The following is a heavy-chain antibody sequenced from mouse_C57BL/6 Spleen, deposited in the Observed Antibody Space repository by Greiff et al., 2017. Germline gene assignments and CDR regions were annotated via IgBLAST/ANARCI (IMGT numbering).Heavy chain of an antibody. V-gene: IGHV5-16*01. J-gene: IGHJ2*01. CDR2: INYDGSST. D-gene: IGHD2-1*01. CDR3: ARDLLGLDY. CDR1: GFTFSDYY. Sequence: EVKLVESEGGLVQPGSSMKLSCTASGFTFSDYYMAWVRQVPEKGLEWVANINYDGSSTYYLDSLKSRFIISRDNAKNILYLQMSSLKSEDTATYYCARDLLGLDYWGQGTTLTVSS.